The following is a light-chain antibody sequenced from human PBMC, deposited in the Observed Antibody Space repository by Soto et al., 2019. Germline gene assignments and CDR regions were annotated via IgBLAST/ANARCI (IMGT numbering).Light chain of an antibody. V-gene: IGKV1-5*03. CDR1: QNVNIW. J-gene: IGKJ2*01. CDR2: KTS. Sequence: DIQVTQSPSTLSAYVGDRVIITCRASQNVNIWLAWYQQRPREAPKLLIYKTSSLESGVPSRCSGSGSGTEFTLTISSLEPDDFGTYFCLQYNSHPYTFGQGTKLEIK. CDR3: LQYNSHPYT.